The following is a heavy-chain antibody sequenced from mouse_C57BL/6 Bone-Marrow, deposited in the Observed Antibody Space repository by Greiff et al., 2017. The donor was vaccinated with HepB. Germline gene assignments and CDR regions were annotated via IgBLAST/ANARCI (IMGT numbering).Heavy chain of an antibody. V-gene: IGHV1-19*01. J-gene: IGHJ2*01. CDR3: ARSPRTEFDY. CDR1: GYTFTDYY. CDR2: INPYNGGT. Sequence: VQLQQSGPVLVKPGASVKMSCKASGYTFTDYYMNWVKQSHGKSLEWIGVINPYNGGTSYNQKFKGKATLTVDKSSSTAYMELNSLTSEDSAVYYCARSPRTEFDYWGQGTTLTVSS.